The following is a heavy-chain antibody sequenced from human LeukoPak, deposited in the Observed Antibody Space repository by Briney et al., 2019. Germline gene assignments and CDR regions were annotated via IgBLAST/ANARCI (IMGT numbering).Heavy chain of an antibody. D-gene: IGHD3-10*01. V-gene: IGHV1-46*01. J-gene: IGHJ4*02. Sequence: GASVKVSCKASGYSFSSHYMHWVRQAPGQRLEWMGIINPSGGTTTYTQKFQGRVTMTSDTSTSTVYMELSSLRSEDTAVYFCARSVTSGSYIVDYWGQGTLVTVSS. CDR3: ARSVTSGSYIVDY. CDR1: GYSFSSHY. CDR2: INPSGGTT.